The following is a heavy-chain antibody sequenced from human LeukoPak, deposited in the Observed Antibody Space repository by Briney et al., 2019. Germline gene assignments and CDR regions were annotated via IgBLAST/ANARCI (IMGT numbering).Heavy chain of an antibody. CDR2: ISSDGGSP. Sequence: GGSLRLSCAASGFTFSSYAMHWVRQAPGKGLEYVSGISSDGGSPFHVNSVKGRFTISRANSKDALYLQMGSLRAEDMAVYYCAREYCSGGRCQYYFDYWGQGTLVTVSS. V-gene: IGHV3-64*01. J-gene: IGHJ4*02. D-gene: IGHD2-15*01. CDR3: AREYCSGGRCQYYFDY. CDR1: GFTFSSYA.